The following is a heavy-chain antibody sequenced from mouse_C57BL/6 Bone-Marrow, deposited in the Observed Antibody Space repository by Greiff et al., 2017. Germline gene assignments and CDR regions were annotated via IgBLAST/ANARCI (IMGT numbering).Heavy chain of an antibody. V-gene: IGHV1-81*01. CDR2: IDPRSGNT. CDR3: TRGAAGVGTRAGFAY. CDR1: GYTFTSYG. D-gene: IGHD2-14*01. J-gene: IGHJ3*01. Sequence: QVQLQQPGAELVKPGASVKLSCKASGYTFTSYGISWVKQRTGQGLEWIGEIDPRSGNTYYNEKFKGKATLTADKSSSTAYMELRSLTSEDSAVYFCTRGAAGVGTRAGFAYWGQGTLVTVSA.